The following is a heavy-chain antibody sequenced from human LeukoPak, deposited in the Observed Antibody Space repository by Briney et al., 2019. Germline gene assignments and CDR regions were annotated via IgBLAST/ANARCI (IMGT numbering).Heavy chain of an antibody. Sequence: ASVKVSCTASGYTFTGYYMHWVRPAPGQGLEWMGWINPNSGGTNYAQKFQGWVTMTRDTSISTAYMELSRLRSDDTAVYYCARGSVGARSNYVGARHYYFDYWGQGTLVTVSS. CDR3: ARGSVGARSNYVGARHYYFDY. CDR1: GYTFTGYY. V-gene: IGHV1-2*04. CDR2: INPNSGGT. J-gene: IGHJ4*02. D-gene: IGHD4-11*01.